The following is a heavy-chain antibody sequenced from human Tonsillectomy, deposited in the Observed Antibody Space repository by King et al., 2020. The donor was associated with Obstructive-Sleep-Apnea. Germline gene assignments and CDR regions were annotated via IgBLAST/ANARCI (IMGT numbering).Heavy chain of an antibody. CDR2: ISWSSGSI. Sequence: QLVQSGGGLVQPGRSLRLSCAASGFTFDDYAMHWVRQAPGKGLEWVSGISWSSGSIVYADSVKGRFTISRDNAKNSLYLQMNSLRAEDTALYYCAKGKGGATTFSFDYWGQGTLVTVSS. J-gene: IGHJ4*02. D-gene: IGHD1-26*01. V-gene: IGHV3-9*01. CDR1: GFTFDDYA. CDR3: AKGKGGATTFSFDY.